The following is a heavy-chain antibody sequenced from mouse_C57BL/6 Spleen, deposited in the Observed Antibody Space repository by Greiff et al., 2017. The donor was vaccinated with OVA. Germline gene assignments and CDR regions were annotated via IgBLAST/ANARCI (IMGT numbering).Heavy chain of an antibody. V-gene: IGHV1-20*01. CDR2: INPYNGDT. Sequence: VQLKQSGPELVKPGDSVKISCKASGYSFTGYFMNWVMQSHGKSLEWIGRINPYNGDTFYNQKFKGKATLTVDKSSSTAHMELRSLTSEDSAGYYCARGYYYGSYFDYWGQGTTLTVSS. CDR3: ARGYYYGSYFDY. CDR1: GYSFTGYF. J-gene: IGHJ2*01. D-gene: IGHD1-1*01.